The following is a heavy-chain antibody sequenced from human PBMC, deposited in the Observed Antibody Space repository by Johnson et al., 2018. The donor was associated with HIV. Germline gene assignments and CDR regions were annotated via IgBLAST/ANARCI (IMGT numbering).Heavy chain of an antibody. Sequence: QVQLVESGGGVVQPGESLRLSCAASGFSISNYGVHWVRQAPGKGLEWVAFIQNDGTNKYYADFVKGRFTISRDNSRNTVYLEMRNLRTEETAVYYCAKLVVMVVDALVNDDFDIWGQGTMVTVSS. CDR1: GFSISNYG. CDR3: AKLVVMVVDALVNDDFDI. V-gene: IGHV3-30*02. D-gene: IGHD2-15*01. CDR2: IQNDGTNK. J-gene: IGHJ3*02.